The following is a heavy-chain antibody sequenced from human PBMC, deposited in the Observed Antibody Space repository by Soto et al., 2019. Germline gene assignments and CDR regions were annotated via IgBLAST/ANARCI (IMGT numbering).Heavy chain of an antibody. Sequence: SVKVSCKASGGTFSSYSISWVRQAPGQGLEWMGGIIPIFGTAKYAQKFQGRVTITADRSTSTAYLELRSLRSEDTAVYYCARGGYYDNVWGKLSHYGLDKWGQGTSVTVSS. CDR1: GGTFSSYS. D-gene: IGHD3-16*01. CDR3: ARGGYYDNVWGKLSHYGLDK. V-gene: IGHV1-69*06. CDR2: IIPIFGTA. J-gene: IGHJ6*02.